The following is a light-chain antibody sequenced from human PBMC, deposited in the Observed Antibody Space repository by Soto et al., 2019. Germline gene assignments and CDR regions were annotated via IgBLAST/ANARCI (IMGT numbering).Light chain of an antibody. CDR1: QSVRNNY. Sequence: EIVLTQSPGTLSLSPGERATLSCRVSQSVRNNYLAWYQQKPGPAPRLLIYGASNRATGIPDRFSGSGSGTDFTLTISRLEPEDFAVYYCQQYGSSGTFGQGTKVEIK. V-gene: IGKV3-20*01. CDR3: QQYGSSGT. CDR2: GAS. J-gene: IGKJ1*01.